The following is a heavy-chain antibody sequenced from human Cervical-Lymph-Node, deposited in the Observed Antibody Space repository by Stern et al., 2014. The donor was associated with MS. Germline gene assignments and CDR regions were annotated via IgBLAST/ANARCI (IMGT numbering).Heavy chain of an antibody. Sequence: QVQLVQSGAEVKKLGASVKVSCKASGYTFTGYYMYWVRQASGQGLEWMGIFNPTGGSTTYAQTFQGRVTMTADTSTSTVYMDLSSLTSEDTAIYYCARAGSGNSNYFDYWGQGTLVTVSS. D-gene: IGHD3-22*01. J-gene: IGHJ4*02. V-gene: IGHV1-46*01. CDR1: GYTFTGYY. CDR2: FNPTGGST. CDR3: ARAGSGNSNYFDY.